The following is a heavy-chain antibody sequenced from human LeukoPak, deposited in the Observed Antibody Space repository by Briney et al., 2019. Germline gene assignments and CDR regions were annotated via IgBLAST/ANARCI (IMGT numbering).Heavy chain of an antibody. V-gene: IGHV5-51*01. CDR1: GYSFTSYW. CDR2: IYPGDSDT. J-gene: IGHJ4*02. D-gene: IGHD6-19*01. Sequence: GESLKISCKGSGYSFTSYWIGWVRQMPGKGLEWMGIIYPGDSDTRYSPSFQGQVTISADKSISTAYLQWSSLKASDTAMYYCARHAACSTIAVAGTDPFDYWGQGTLVTVSS. CDR3: ARHAACSTIAVAGTDPFDY.